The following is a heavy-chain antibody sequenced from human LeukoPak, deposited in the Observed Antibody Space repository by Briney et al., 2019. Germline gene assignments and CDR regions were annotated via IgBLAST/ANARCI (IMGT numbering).Heavy chain of an antibody. J-gene: IGHJ6*02. V-gene: IGHV3-30*04. D-gene: IGHD6-13*01. CDR2: ISYDGSNK. CDR3: ARDEGGSWSFFYYYYGMDV. CDR1: GFTFSSYA. Sequence: PGGSLRLSCAASGFTFSSYAMHWVRQAPGKGLEWVAVISYDGSNKYYADSVKGRFTISRDNSKNTLYLQMNSLRAVDTAVYYCARDEGGSWSFFYYYYGMDVWGQGTTVTVSS.